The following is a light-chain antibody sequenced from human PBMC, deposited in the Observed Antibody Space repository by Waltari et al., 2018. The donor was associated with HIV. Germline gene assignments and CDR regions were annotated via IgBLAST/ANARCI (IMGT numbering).Light chain of an antibody. V-gene: IGKV3D-20*01. CDR3: QQCGGSPGT. CDR2: DAS. J-gene: IGKJ2*01. CDR1: QSISSY. Sequence: EIVFTQSPATLSLSPGESATLSCGASQSISSYLAWYQQKPGLAPRLLIYDASNRAPGIPDRFSGSGSGTEFTLTISRLEPEDFAVYYCQQCGGSPGTFGQGTKLEI.